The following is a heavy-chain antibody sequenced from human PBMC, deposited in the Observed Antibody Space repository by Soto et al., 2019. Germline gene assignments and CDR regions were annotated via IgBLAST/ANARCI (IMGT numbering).Heavy chain of an antibody. Sequence: QVQLVQSGAEEKKPGASVKVSCKASGYTFTSYAMHWVRQATGQRLEGMGWINAGNGNTKYSQKFQGRVTITRDTSASTAYMELSSLRAEDTAVYYCARSIVVVTALDYWGQGTLVTVSS. CDR3: ARSIVVVTALDY. D-gene: IGHD2-21*02. CDR2: INAGNGNT. V-gene: IGHV1-3*05. CDR1: GYTFTSYA. J-gene: IGHJ4*02.